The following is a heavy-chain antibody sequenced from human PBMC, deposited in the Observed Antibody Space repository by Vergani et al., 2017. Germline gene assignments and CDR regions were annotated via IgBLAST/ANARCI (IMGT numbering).Heavy chain of an antibody. J-gene: IGHJ4*02. CDR3: AGDSRNSGYDLDY. CDR2: ITTSGGAV. CDR1: GFTFSNYN. Sequence: EVQLVESGGGLVQPGGSLRVSCAASGFTFSNYNMNWVRQAPGKGLEWVSYITTSGGAVYYADSVNGRFTISRDNGKNSLYLQMNSLRAEDTAVYYFAGDSRNSGYDLDYWGQGTLVTVSS. D-gene: IGHD5-12*01. V-gene: IGHV3-48*01.